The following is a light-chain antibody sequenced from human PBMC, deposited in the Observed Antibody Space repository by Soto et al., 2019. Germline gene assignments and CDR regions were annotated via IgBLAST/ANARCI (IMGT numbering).Light chain of an antibody. CDR3: LQDYNFPYT. CDR2: TAS. Sequence: AIQMTQSPSSLSASVGDRVTITCRASQGIRNELGWYQQKPGKAPKLLIYTASNVQSGVPTRFSGSGSGTDFTLTISSLQPEDFATYYCLQDYNFPYTFGQGTKLEIK. J-gene: IGKJ2*01. CDR1: QGIRNE. V-gene: IGKV1-6*01.